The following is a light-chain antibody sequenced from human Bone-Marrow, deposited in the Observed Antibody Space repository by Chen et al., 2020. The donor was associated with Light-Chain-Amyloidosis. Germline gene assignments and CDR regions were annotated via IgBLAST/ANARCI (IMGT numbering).Light chain of an antibody. CDR1: NIGSTS. V-gene: IGLV3-21*02. J-gene: IGLJ3*02. CDR3: QVWDRSSDRPV. CDR2: DDS. Sequence: SYVLTQPSSVSVPPGQTATMAFGGNNIGSTSVHWYQQTPGQAPLLVVYDDSDRPSGIHERLSGSNSGDTTTLTISRVEAGDEADYYCQVWDRSSDRPVFGGGTKLTVL.